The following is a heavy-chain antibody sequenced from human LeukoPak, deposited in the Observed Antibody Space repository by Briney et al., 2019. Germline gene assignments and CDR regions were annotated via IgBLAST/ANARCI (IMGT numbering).Heavy chain of an antibody. D-gene: IGHD5-24*01. J-gene: IGHJ4*02. CDR1: GYSFANYR. CDR3: ARRKGDGYNSPFDF. CDR2: IYPADSDT. Sequence: GESLKISCKGSGYSFANYRIGWVRQMPGKGLEWMGIIYPADSDTRYSPSFQGQVTISADKSITTAYLQWGSLKASDTAMYYCARRKGDGYNSPFDFWGQGTLVTVSS. V-gene: IGHV5-51*01.